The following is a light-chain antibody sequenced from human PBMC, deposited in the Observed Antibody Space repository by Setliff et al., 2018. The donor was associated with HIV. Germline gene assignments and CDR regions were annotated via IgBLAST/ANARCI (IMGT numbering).Light chain of an antibody. CDR2: EVF. J-gene: IGLJ1*01. V-gene: IGLV2-14*01. Sequence: QSALTQPASVSASPGQSITISCTGTTSDISHYNFVSWYQQHPDSAPKLLIYEVFNRPSGVSHRFSDSKSGNTASLTISGLQAEDEADYYCSSYARTNLFVFGTGTKSPS. CDR1: TSDISHYNF. CDR3: SSYARTNLFV.